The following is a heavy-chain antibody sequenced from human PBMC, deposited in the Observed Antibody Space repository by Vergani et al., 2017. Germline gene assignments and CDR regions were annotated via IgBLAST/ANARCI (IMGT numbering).Heavy chain of an antibody. V-gene: IGHV6-1*01. D-gene: IGHD7-27*01. J-gene: IGHJ6*02. CDR2: TYYRSKWYN. CDR3: ARAPSVELGISILLYGMDV. Sequence: QVQLQQSGPGLVKPSQTLSLTCAISGDSVSSNSAAWNWIRQSPSRGLEWLGRTYYRSKWYNDYAVSVKSRITINPDTSKNQFSQQLNSVTPEDTAVYYCARAPSVELGISILLYGMDVSGQGTTVTASS. CDR1: GDSVSSNSAA.